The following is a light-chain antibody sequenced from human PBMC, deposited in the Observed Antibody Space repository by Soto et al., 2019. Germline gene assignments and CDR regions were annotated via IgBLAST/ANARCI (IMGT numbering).Light chain of an antibody. J-gene: IGKJ1*01. Sequence: EIVLTQPPGTLSLSPGERATLSCRASQSVSSSFLAWYQQKPGQAPRLLIYSASSRATGIQDRFSGSASGKDFTLTISRLEPEDFAVYYCHQYGSSPQTFGQGTKVEIK. CDR3: HQYGSSPQT. CDR1: QSVSSSF. CDR2: SAS. V-gene: IGKV3-20*01.